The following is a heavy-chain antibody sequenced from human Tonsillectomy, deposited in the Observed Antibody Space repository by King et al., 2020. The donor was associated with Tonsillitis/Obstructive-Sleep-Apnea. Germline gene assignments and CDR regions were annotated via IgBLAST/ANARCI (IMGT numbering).Heavy chain of an antibody. Sequence: QLQESGPGLVKPSETLSLTCTVSGGSISSSSYYWGWIRQPPGKGLEWIGSIYYSGSTYYNPSLKSRVTISVDTSKNQFSLKLSSVTAADTAVYYCARDGGAGGPMIVATIGYYGMDVWGQGTTVTVSS. J-gene: IGHJ6*02. CDR1: GGSISSSSYY. D-gene: IGHD5-12*01. CDR2: IYYSGST. V-gene: IGHV4-39*02. CDR3: ARDGGAGGPMIVATIGYYGMDV.